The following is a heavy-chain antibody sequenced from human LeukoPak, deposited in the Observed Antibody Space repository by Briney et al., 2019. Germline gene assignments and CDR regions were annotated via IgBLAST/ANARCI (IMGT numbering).Heavy chain of an antibody. V-gene: IGHV3-21*01. D-gene: IGHD2-15*01. CDR3: ARVLETDCTGGSCYSGLDY. J-gene: IGHJ4*02. CDR2: ISRTGTYI. CDR1: GFTFSSYN. Sequence: GGSLRLSCAASGFTFSSYNMKWVRQAPGEGLEWVSSISRTGTYIYYADSVKGRFTVSRDNAQNPLYLQMNGLRVEDTAVYYCARVLETDCTGGSCYSGLDYWGQGTLVTVSS.